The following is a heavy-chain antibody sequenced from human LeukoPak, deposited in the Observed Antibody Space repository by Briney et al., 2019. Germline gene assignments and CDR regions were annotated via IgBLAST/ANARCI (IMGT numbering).Heavy chain of an antibody. D-gene: IGHD3-3*01. CDR1: GFTFSSYG. V-gene: IGHV3-33*08. CDR2: IWYDGSNK. Sequence: PGGSLRLSCAASGFTFSSYGMHWVRQAPGKGLEWVAVIWYDGSNKYYADSVKGRFTISRDNSKNTLYLQMNSLRAEDTAVYYCERDYDFWSGYEVPEASGMDVWGQGTTVTVSS. CDR3: ERDYDFWSGYEVPEASGMDV. J-gene: IGHJ6*02.